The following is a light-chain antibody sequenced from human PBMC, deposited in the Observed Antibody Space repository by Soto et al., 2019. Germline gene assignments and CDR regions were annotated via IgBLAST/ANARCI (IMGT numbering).Light chain of an antibody. Sequence: SYELTQPPSVSVSPGQTARITCSGAALSNQSAYWYQQKPGQAPVLVIYKDSETPAGIAERFSGSSSGTTVTLTISGVQAEDEGDYYCQSTDNSGTYGVFGAGTKLTVL. J-gene: IGLJ1*01. V-gene: IGLV3-25*01. CDR3: QSTDNSGTYGV. CDR2: KDS. CDR1: ALSNQS.